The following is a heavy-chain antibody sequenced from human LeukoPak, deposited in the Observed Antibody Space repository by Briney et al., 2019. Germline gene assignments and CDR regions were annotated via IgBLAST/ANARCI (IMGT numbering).Heavy chain of an antibody. D-gene: IGHD2-21*01. CDR3: ARDPENTYCGGDCYDSHFDY. Sequence: HPGGSLRRSCAASGFTVSSNYMSWVRQAPGKGLEWVSVIYSGGSTYYADSVKGRFTISRDNSKNTLYLQMNSLRAEDTAVYYCARDPENTYCGGDCYDSHFDYWGQGTLVTVSS. V-gene: IGHV3-66*02. CDR2: IYSGGST. CDR1: GFTVSSNY. J-gene: IGHJ4*02.